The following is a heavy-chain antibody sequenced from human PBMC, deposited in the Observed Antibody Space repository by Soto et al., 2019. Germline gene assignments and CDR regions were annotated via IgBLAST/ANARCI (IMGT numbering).Heavy chain of an antibody. V-gene: IGHV1-69*02. CDR2: NIPILAIA. D-gene: IGHD6-13*01. J-gene: IGHJ6*03. Sequence: QVQLVQSGAEVQKPGSSVKVSCKASGGSFSSYTFTWVRQAPGQGLEWMGRNIPILAIANYAQKFQGRVTITADTSTSTAYMELSSLRSEDTAVYYCARNPAADYYYYYMDVWGKGTTVTVS. CDR3: ARNPAADYYYYYMDV. CDR1: GGSFSSYT.